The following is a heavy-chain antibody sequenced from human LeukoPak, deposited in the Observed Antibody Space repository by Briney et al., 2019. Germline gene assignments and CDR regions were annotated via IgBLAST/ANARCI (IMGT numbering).Heavy chain of an antibody. D-gene: IGHD4-11*01. V-gene: IGHV1-18*01. Sequence: ASVKVSCKASGYTFTSYGISWVRQAPGQGREWMGWTSAYNGNTNYAQKLQGRVTMTTDTSTSTAYMELRSLRSDDTAVYYCARVGHGLGNYLGHWFDPWGQGTLVTVSS. J-gene: IGHJ5*02. CDR3: ARVGHGLGNYLGHWFDP. CDR1: GYTFTSYG. CDR2: TSAYNGNT.